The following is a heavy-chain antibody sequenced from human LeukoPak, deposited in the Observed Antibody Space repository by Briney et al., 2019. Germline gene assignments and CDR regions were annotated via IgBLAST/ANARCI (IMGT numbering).Heavy chain of an antibody. Sequence: PSETLSLTCAVYGGSFSGYYWSWIRQPPGKGLEWIGEINHSGSTNYNPSLKSRVTISVDTSKTQCSLKLGSVTAADTAVYYCARFGWNMGYWGQGTLVTVSS. D-gene: IGHD1/OR15-1a*01. V-gene: IGHV4-34*01. CDR2: INHSGST. J-gene: IGHJ4*02. CDR1: GGSFSGYY. CDR3: ARFGWNMGY.